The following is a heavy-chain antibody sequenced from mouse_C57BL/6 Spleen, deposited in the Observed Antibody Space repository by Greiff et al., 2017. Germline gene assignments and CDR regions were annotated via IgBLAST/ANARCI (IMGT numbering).Heavy chain of an antibody. V-gene: IGHV1-82*01. CDR1: GYAFSSSW. Sequence: VQLQESGPELVKPGASVKISCKASGYAFSSSWMNWVKQRPGKGLEWIGRIYPGDGDTNYNGKFKGKATLTADKSSSTAYMQLSSLTSEDSAVYFCAGDGGEAMDYWGQGTSVTVSS. J-gene: IGHJ4*01. CDR2: IYPGDGDT. CDR3: AGDGGEAMDY.